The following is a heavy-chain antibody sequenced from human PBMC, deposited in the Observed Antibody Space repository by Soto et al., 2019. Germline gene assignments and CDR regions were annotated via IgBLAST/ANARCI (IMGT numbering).Heavy chain of an antibody. Sequence: QVQLVESGGGVVQPGRSLRLSCAASGFTFSSYAMHWVRQAPGKGLEWVAVISYDGSNKYYADSVKGRFTISRDNSKNTLYLQMNSLRAEDTAVYYCAKDHSSGSLGYWGQGTLVTVSS. D-gene: IGHD3-22*01. V-gene: IGHV3-30-3*01. CDR2: ISYDGSNK. J-gene: IGHJ4*02. CDR1: GFTFSSYA. CDR3: AKDHSSGSLGY.